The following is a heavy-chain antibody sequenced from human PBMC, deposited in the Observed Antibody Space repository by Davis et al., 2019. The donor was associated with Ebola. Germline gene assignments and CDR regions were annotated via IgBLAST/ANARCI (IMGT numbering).Heavy chain of an antibody. V-gene: IGHV3-48*02. D-gene: IGHD6-19*01. CDR2: ISDSGDTT. J-gene: IGHJ4*02. CDR1: GFTFSSHS. CDR3: ARLMRSGGWYSDF. Sequence: PGGSLRLSCAASGFTFSSHSMNWVRQAPGKGLEWLSYISDSGDTTSYANSVSGRFTISRDNVKNSLYLQMNSLRDEDTAVYHCARLMRSGGWYSDFWGQGTLVTVSS.